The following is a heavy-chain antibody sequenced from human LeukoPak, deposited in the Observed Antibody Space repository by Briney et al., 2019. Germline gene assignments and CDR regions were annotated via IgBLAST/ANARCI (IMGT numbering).Heavy chain of an antibody. V-gene: IGHV3-23*01. J-gene: IGHJ4*02. CDR1: GCTFSNYA. CDR2: ISDSSYST. CDR3: ARMVAVGTTYYDY. Sequence: GGSLRLSCEASGCTFSNYAMSWVRQAPGKGLDWVSAISDSSYSTYYADSVKGRFTISRDNSKNTLYLQMNSLRAEDTAVYYCARMVAVGTTYYDYWGQGTLVTVSS. D-gene: IGHD1-26*01.